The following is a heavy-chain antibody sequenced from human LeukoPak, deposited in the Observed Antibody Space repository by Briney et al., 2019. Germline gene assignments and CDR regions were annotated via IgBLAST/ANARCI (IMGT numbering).Heavy chain of an antibody. Sequence: KPGASVKISCKSSGYTFTSYYIHWVRQDPGQGLEWMGIINPSGGSTGYAQKFQGRVTLTRDTSTSTVYMELSSLRSEDMAVYYCARGLPNDYYDTSGYYLGPWGQGTLVTVSS. V-gene: IGHV1-46*01. CDR3: ARGLPNDYYDTSGYYLGP. J-gene: IGHJ5*02. CDR1: GYTFTSYY. D-gene: IGHD3-22*01. CDR2: INPSGGST.